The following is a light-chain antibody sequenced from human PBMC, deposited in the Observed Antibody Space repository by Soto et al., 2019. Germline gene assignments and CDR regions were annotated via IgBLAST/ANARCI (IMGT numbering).Light chain of an antibody. CDR3: QQYGNSPT. Sequence: EIVLTQSPGTLSLSPGERATLSCKASQSVSSSYLAWYQQKPGQAPRLLIYGASSRATGIPDRFSGSGSGTDFTLTISRLEPVDFAVYYCQQYGNSPTFGQGTKVEIK. CDR2: GAS. J-gene: IGKJ1*01. V-gene: IGKV3-20*01. CDR1: QSVSSSY.